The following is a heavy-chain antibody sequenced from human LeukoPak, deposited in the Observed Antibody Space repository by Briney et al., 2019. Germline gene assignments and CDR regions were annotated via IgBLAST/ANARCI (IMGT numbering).Heavy chain of an antibody. J-gene: IGHJ4*02. V-gene: IGHV4-39*01. Sequence: PSETLSLTCTVSGGSISSSSYYWGWIRQPPGKRLEWIGSIYYSGSTYYNPSLKSRVTISVDTSKNQFSLKLSSVTAADTAVYYCARRSIDTYYYDSSGYAIPFFADYWGQGTLVTVSS. CDR1: GGSISSSSYY. D-gene: IGHD3-22*01. CDR2: IYYSGST. CDR3: ARRSIDTYYYDSSGYAIPFFADY.